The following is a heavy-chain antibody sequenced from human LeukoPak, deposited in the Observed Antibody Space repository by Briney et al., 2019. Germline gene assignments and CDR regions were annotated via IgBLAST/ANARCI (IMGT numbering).Heavy chain of an antibody. CDR2: IKQDGSEK. CDR3: AKDFGGSENPSWFDY. CDR1: GFTFSSYW. Sequence: PGGSLRLSCAASGFTFSSYWMSWVRQAPGKGLEWVANIKQDGSEKYYVDSVKGRFTISRDNAKNSLYLQMNSLRAEDMALYYCAKDFGGSENPSWFDYWGQGTLVTVSS. V-gene: IGHV3-7*03. D-gene: IGHD1-26*01. J-gene: IGHJ4*02.